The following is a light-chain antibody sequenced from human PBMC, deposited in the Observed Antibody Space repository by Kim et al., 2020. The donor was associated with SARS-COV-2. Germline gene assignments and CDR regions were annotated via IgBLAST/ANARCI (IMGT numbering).Light chain of an antibody. V-gene: IGLV3-19*01. Sequence: ALGQTVRITCQGDSLRSYYASWYQQKPGQAPVLVIYGKNNRPSGIPDRFSGSGSGNAASLTITGAQAEDEADYYCNSRDSSGNLWVFGGGTQLTVL. CDR3: NSRDSSGNLWV. J-gene: IGLJ3*02. CDR2: GKN. CDR1: SLRSYY.